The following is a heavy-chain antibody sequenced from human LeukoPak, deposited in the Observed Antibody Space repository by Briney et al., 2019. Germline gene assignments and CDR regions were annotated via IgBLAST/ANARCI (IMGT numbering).Heavy chain of an antibody. V-gene: IGHV1-69*05. CDR1: GGTFSSYA. Sequence: SVKVSCKASGGTFSSYAISWVRQAPGQGLEWMGGIIPIFVTAKYAQKFQGIVTITTDESTSTAYMELSSLSSEDTAVYYCASSPRGSIAARPWFDPWGQGTLVTVSS. D-gene: IGHD6-6*01. J-gene: IGHJ5*02. CDR3: ASSPRGSIAARPWFDP. CDR2: IIPIFVTA.